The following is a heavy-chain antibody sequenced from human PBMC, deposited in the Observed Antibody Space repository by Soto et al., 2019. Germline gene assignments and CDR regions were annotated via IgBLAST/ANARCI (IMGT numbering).Heavy chain of an antibody. J-gene: IGHJ3*02. D-gene: IGHD3-22*01. CDR3: AKDMDYYDSTGDAFDI. CDR1: RFTFSSYG. V-gene: IGHV3-30*18. CDR2: ISYDGSNK. Sequence: QVQLVESGGGVVQPGRSLRLSCAASRFTFSSYGMHWVRQAPGKGLEWVAVISYDGSNKYYADSVKGRFTISRDNSKNTLYLQMNSLRAEDTAVYYCAKDMDYYDSTGDAFDIWGQGTMVTVSS.